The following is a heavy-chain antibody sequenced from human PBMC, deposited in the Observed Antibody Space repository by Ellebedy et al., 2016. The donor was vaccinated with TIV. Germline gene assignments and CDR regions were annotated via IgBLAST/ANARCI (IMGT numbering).Heavy chain of an antibody. V-gene: IGHV1-46*01. CDR1: GGTFSSYA. CDR2: INPSGGST. CDR3: AREGGSYGHDAFDI. D-gene: IGHD1-26*01. Sequence: ASVKVSXKASGGTFSSYAISRVRQAPGQGLEWMGIINPSGGSTSYAQKFQGRVTMTRDTSTSTVYMELSSLRSEDTAVYYCAREGGSYGHDAFDIWGQGTMVTVSS. J-gene: IGHJ3*02.